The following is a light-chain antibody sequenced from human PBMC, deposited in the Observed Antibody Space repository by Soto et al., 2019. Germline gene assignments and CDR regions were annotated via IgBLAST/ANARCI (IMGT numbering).Light chain of an antibody. V-gene: IGLV2-14*01. J-gene: IGLJ1*01. CDR2: DVT. CDR3: SSYTSSSTYV. Sequence: QSVLTQSASVSGSPGQSITISCTGTRSDVGGYNYVYWHQQHPGKAPKLMIYDVTNRPSGVSDRFSGSKSGNTASLTISGLQAEDEADYYCSSYTSSSTYVFGAGTKLTVL. CDR1: RSDVGGYNY.